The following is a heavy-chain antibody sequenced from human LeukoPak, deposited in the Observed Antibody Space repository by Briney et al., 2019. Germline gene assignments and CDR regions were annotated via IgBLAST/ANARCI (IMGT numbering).Heavy chain of an antibody. CDR1: GGSISSNSYY. D-gene: IGHD2-2*01. CDR2: IYYSGST. CDR3: AIRTGISTSLYYFDY. V-gene: IGHV4-39*01. J-gene: IGHJ4*02. Sequence: SETLSLTXTVSGGSISSNSYYWGCIRQPPGTELEWFGCIYYSGSTYYNPSLKSRVTISVYTYKTKFSLKLSTITAADADVYYCAIRTGISTSLYYFDYWGQGTLVTVSS.